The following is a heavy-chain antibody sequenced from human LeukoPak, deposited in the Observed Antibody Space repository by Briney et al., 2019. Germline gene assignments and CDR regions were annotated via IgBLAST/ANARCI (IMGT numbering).Heavy chain of an antibody. V-gene: IGHV3-66*01. CDR2: IYSGGNT. D-gene: IGHD3-22*01. CDR3: ARDHRPLNYYDTSGGFDI. CDR1: GFTVSSNY. J-gene: IGHJ3*02. Sequence: GGSLRLSCAASGFTVSSNYMSWVRQAPGKGLEGVSFIYSGGNTYYADSVKGRFTISRDNSKNTLYLQMNSLRAEDTAVYYCARDHRPLNYYDTSGGFDIWGQGTMVTVSS.